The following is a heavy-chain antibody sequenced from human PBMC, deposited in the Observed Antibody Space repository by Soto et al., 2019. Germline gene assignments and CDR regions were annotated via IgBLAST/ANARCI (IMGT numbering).Heavy chain of an antibody. J-gene: IGHJ3*02. CDR2: IYTSGST. CDR1: GGSISSYY. V-gene: IGHV4-4*07. CDR3: ASGYYDSSGYYYGDAFDI. Sequence: TLSLTCTVSGGSISSYYWSWIRQPAGKGLEWIGRIYTSGSTNYNPSLKSRVTMSVDTSKNQFSLKLSSVTAADTAVYYCASGYYDSSGYYYGDAFDIWGQGTMVTVSS. D-gene: IGHD3-22*01.